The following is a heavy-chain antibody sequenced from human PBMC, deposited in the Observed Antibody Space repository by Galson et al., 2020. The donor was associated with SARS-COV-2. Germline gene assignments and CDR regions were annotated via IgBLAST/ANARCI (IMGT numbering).Heavy chain of an antibody. CDR2: ISHSGTT. V-gene: IGHV4-38-2*01. CDR1: GYSISSGYY. D-gene: IGHD3-10*01. CDR3: ARVYGNYYYHYMDV. J-gene: IGHJ6*03. Sequence: SETLSLTCAVSGYSISSGYYWGWIRQPPGKGLEWIGSISHSGTTYYNPSLKSRVTISVDTSKNQFSLKLSSVTAADTAVYYCARVYGNYYYHYMDVWGKGTTVTVSS.